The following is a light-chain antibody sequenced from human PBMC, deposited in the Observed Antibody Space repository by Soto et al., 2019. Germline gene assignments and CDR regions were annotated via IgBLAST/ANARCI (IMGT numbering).Light chain of an antibody. J-gene: IGKJ1*01. CDR1: QSVSSSY. CDR3: QQYGSAPWT. CDR2: GAS. V-gene: IGKV3-20*01. Sequence: ESVGTQSPGTLSFSPGERATLSCRASQSVSSSYLAWYQQKPGQAPRLLTYGASSRSTGVPDRFSGSGSGTDFTLTISRLEPEDFAVYYCQQYGSAPWTFGQGTKVEIK.